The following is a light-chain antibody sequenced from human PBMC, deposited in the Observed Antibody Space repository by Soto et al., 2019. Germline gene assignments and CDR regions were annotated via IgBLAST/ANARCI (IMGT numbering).Light chain of an antibody. CDR2: GAS. Sequence: EIVMTQSPATLSVSPGERATLSCRASQSVSSNLAWYQQKPGQAPRLLIYGASTRATGIPARFSGSVSGTEFTLTSSSLQSEDFEVYYCQQYNNWPLTFGGGTKVEIK. CDR3: QQYNNWPLT. CDR1: QSVSSN. V-gene: IGKV3-15*01. J-gene: IGKJ4*01.